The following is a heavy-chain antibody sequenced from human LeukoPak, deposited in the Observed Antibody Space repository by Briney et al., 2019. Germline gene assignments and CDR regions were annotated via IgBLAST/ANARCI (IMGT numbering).Heavy chain of an antibody. CDR3: ISAAGTMELDY. V-gene: IGHV1-69*04. J-gene: IGHJ4*02. CDR2: IIPILGIA. D-gene: IGHD6-13*01. Sequence: ASVKVSCKASGYTFTSYGISWVRQAPGQGLEWMGRIIPILGIANYAQKFQGRVTITADKSTSTAYMELSSLRSEDTAVYYCISAAGTMELDYWGQGTLVTVSS. CDR1: GYTFTSYG.